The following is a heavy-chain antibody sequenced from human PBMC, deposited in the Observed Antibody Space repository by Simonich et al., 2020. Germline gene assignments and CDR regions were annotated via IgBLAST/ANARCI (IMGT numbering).Heavy chain of an antibody. CDR1: GFTFSSYW. J-gene: IGHJ2*01. CDR2: IKQDGSEK. CDR3: AREYSSSSDPYWYFDL. D-gene: IGHD6-6*01. V-gene: IGHV3-7*01. Sequence: EVQLVESGGGLVQPGGSLRLSCAASGFTFSSYWMSWVRQAPGEGLEWVANIKQDGSEKYYVDSVKGRFTISRDNAKNSLYLKMNSLRAEDTAVYYCAREYSSSSDPYWYFDLWGRGTLVTVSS.